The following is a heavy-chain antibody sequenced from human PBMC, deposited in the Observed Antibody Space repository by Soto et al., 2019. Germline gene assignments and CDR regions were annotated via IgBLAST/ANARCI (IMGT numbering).Heavy chain of an antibody. J-gene: IGHJ4*02. CDR3: ARDDSNYVFDY. V-gene: IGHV4-61*08. CDR2: IYYSGST. Sequence: PSETLSLTCTVSGGSINSSDYLWGWIRQPPGKGLEWIGYIYYSGSTNYNPSLKSRVTISVDTSKNQFSLKLSSVTAADTAVYYCARDDSNYVFDYWGQGTLVTVSS. CDR1: GGSINSSDYL. D-gene: IGHD4-4*01.